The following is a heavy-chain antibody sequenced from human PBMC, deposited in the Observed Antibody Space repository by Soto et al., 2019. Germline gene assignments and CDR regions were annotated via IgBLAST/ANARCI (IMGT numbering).Heavy chain of an antibody. CDR3: ARRQQGTHCGGDCYFDL. CDR2: ITTRSNYN. D-gene: IGHD2-21*02. J-gene: IGHJ4*02. V-gene: IGHV3-21*01. CDR1: GFSFNLYN. Sequence: EVQLVESGGGLVKPGGSLRLSCGASGFSFNLYNMIWVRQAPGKGLEWVSSITTRSNYNYYADSFRGRFTISRDDAKNLLYLQMDSLRPEETAVYYCARRQQGTHCGGDCYFDLWGQGTHVTVSS.